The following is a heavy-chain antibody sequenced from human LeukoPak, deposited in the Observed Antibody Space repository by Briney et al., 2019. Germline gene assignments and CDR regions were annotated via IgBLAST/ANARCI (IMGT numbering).Heavy chain of an antibody. Sequence: GESLKISCKGSGYSFTSYWIGWVRQMPGKGLEWMGIIYPGDSDTRYSPPFHGQVTISVDKSISTAYLQWSSLKASDTAMYYCARRGYCSGGDCYSAAFDIWGQGTMVTVSS. D-gene: IGHD2-15*01. CDR3: ARRGYCSGGDCYSAAFDI. J-gene: IGHJ3*02. CDR2: IYPGDSDT. V-gene: IGHV5-51*01. CDR1: GYSFTSYW.